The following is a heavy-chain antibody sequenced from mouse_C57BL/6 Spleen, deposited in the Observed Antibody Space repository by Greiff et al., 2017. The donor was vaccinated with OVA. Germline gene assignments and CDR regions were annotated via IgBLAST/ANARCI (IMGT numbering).Heavy chain of an antibody. Sequence: VQLQQSGAELVRPGASVKLSCTASGFNIKDYYMHWVKQRPEQGLEWIGRIDPEDGDTEYAPKFQGKATMTADTSSNTAYLQRSSLTSEDTAVYYCTTPRYYGSSYAMDYWGQGTSVTVSS. CDR3: TTPRYYGSSYAMDY. J-gene: IGHJ4*01. CDR2: IDPEDGDT. D-gene: IGHD1-1*01. CDR1: GFNIKDYY. V-gene: IGHV14-1*01.